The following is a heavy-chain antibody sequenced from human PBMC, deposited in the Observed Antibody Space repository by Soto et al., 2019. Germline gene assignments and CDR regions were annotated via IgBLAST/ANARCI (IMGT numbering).Heavy chain of an antibody. CDR1: GFTFSTYA. CDR3: AKDYRDGYNYHIPKHNWFDS. V-gene: IGHV3-23*01. J-gene: IGHJ5*01. Sequence: GGSLRLSCAASGFTFSTYAMTWVRQTPGKGLEWVSAISGSGGSTYYADSVKGRFTISRDNSKNTLYLQMNSLRAEDTAVYYCAKDYRDGYNYHIPKHNWFDSRGKGTLVSVAS. D-gene: IGHD5-12*01. CDR2: ISGSGGST.